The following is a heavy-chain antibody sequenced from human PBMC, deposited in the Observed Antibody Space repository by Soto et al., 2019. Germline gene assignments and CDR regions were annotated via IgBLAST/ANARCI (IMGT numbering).Heavy chain of an antibody. CDR2: IIPIFGTA. D-gene: IGHD3-9*01. V-gene: IGHV1-69*01. CDR3: ARDRLYYDILTGYYNRGYFDL. Sequence: VRQAPGPGLEWLGGIIPIFGTANYAQKFQGRVTITADESTSTAYMELSSLRTEDTAVYYCARDRLYYDILTGYYNRGYFDLWGRGTLVTVAS. J-gene: IGHJ2*01.